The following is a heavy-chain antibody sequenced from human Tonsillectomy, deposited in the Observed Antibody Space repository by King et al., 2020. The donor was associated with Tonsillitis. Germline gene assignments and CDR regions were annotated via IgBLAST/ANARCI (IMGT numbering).Heavy chain of an antibody. D-gene: IGHD3-3*01. CDR2: SSAYNGNT. V-gene: IGHV1-18*01. Sequence: VQLVESGAEVKKPGASVKVSCKASGYTFTSYGISWVRQAPGQGLEWMGWSSAYNGNTNYAPKLQGRVTITTDTSTSTAYMELRSLRSDDTAVYYCAREAYDFWSGYSGWFDTWGQGTLVTVSS. J-gene: IGHJ5*02. CDR1: GYTFTSYG. CDR3: AREAYDFWSGYSGWFDT.